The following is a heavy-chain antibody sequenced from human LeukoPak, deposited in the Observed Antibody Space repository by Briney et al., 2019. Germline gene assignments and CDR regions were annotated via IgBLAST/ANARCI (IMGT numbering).Heavy chain of an antibody. CDR3: AKDGPYSSGWYIDY. J-gene: IGHJ4*02. CDR2: ISYDGSNK. D-gene: IGHD6-19*01. CDR1: GFTFSSYG. V-gene: IGHV3-30*18. Sequence: PGGSLRLSCAASGFTFSSYGMHWVRQAPGKGLEWVAVISYDGSNKYYADSVKGRFTISRDNSKNTLYLQMNSLRAEDTAVYYCAKDGPYSSGWYIDYWGQGTLVTVSS.